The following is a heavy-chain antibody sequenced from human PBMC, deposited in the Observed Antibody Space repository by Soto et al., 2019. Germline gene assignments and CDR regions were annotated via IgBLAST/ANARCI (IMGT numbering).Heavy chain of an antibody. Sequence: EVHLVESGGGLVQPGGSLKLSCAASGFTFSGSAMHWVRQASGKGLEWVGRIRSKANNYATAYAASVKGRFTISRDDSKNTAYLQMNSLKTDDTAVYYCTADTAMTNYGMDVWGQGTTVTVSS. CDR3: TADTAMTNYGMDV. J-gene: IGHJ6*02. D-gene: IGHD5-18*01. CDR2: IRSKANNYAT. CDR1: GFTFSGSA. V-gene: IGHV3-73*02.